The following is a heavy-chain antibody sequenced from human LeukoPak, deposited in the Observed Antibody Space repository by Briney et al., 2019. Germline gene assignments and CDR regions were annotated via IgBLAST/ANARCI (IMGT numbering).Heavy chain of an antibody. D-gene: IGHD3-3*01. V-gene: IGHV1-2*02. Sequence: VKVSCKASGYTFTGYYLHWVRQAPGQGLEWMGWINPNSGGTNYAQKFQGRVTMTRDTSISTAYMELRRRKSDDTAVYYCARDFRVTTEYNWFDPWGQGTLVTVSS. CDR2: INPNSGGT. CDR3: ARDFRVTTEYNWFDP. J-gene: IGHJ5*02. CDR1: GYTFTGYY.